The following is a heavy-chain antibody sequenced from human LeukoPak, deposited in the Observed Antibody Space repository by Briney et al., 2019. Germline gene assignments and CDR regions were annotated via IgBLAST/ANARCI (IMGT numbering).Heavy chain of an antibody. J-gene: IGHJ4*02. V-gene: IGHV1-24*01. CDR3: ATGDKQYDSSGYYPKFDY. CDR1: GYTLTELS. D-gene: IGHD3-22*01. CDR2: FDPEDGET. Sequence: ASVNVSCKVSGYTLTELSMHWVRQAPGKGLEWMGGFDPEDGETIYAQKFQGRVTMTEDTSTDTAYMELSSLRSEDTAVYYCATGDKQYDSSGYYPKFDYWGQGTLVTVSS.